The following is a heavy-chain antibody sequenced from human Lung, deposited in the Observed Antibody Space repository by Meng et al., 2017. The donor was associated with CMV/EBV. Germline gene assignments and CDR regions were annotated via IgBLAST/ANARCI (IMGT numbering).Heavy chain of an antibody. D-gene: IGHD1-14*01. CDR1: GASISSSSYS. CDR2: VVYVGTT. CDR3: ARHHHSPTFVY. Sequence: HLHGSGRGWVTPAVPLSIPCTVSGASISSSSYSWAWFRQPPGEGLGWIGSVVYVGTTYYTSSIKSRVSLSVDTSKNQFSLKLSSGTAADTAVYYCARHHHSPTFVYWGQGTLVTVSS. V-gene: IGHV4-39*01. J-gene: IGHJ4*02.